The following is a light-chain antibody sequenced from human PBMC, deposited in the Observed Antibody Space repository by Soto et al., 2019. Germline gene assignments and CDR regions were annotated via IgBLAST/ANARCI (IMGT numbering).Light chain of an antibody. CDR2: TIS. CDR1: TGAVTSGYY. V-gene: IGLV7-43*01. CDR3: LLYSDGSWV. J-gene: IGLJ3*02. Sequence: QTVVTQEPALTVSPGGTVTLTCASSTGAVTSGYYPNWFKLKPGQAPRSLIYTISNKHSWTPARFSGSLLGGKAALTLSGVQPEDEADYYCLLYSDGSWVFCGGTKLTVL.